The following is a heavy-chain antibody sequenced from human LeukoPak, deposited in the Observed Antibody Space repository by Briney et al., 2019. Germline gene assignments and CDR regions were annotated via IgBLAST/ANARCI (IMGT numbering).Heavy chain of an antibody. Sequence: PGGSLRLSCAASGFTFRSFVMHWVRQAPGKGLEWVAAISYEDGSNKYFADSVKGRFTISRDNSESTLYLKMNTLRAEDTALYYCARDMYSSGWYIDYWGQGTLVTVSS. CDR2: ISYEDGSNK. V-gene: IGHV3-30*04. J-gene: IGHJ4*02. D-gene: IGHD6-19*01. CDR1: GFTFRSFV. CDR3: ARDMYSSGWYIDY.